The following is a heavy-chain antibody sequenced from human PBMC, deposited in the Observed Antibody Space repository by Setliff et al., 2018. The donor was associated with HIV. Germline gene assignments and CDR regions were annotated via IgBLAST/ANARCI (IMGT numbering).Heavy chain of an antibody. J-gene: IGHJ4*02. CDR3: ARVYYDSSGYCDY. CDR1: GFTFSSYE. V-gene: IGHV3-48*03. Sequence: GGSLRLSCAASGFTFSSYEMNWVRQAPGKGLEWVSYISSSGSTIYYADSVKGRFTISRDNAKNSLYLQMNSLRAEDTAVYYCARVYYDSSGYCDYWGQGTLVTVSS. D-gene: IGHD3-22*01. CDR2: ISSSGSTI.